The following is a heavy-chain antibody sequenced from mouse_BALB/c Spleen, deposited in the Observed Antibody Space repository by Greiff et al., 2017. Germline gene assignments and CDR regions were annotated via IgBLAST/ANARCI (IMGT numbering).Heavy chain of an antibody. CDR2: ISSGGSYT. Sequence: EVQGVESGGGLVKPGGSLKLSCAASGFTFSSYAMSWVRQTPEKRLEWVATISSGGSYTYYPDSVKGRFTISRDNAKNTLYLQMSSLRSEDTAMYYCARRGYGYDNYYAMDYWGQGTSVTVSS. J-gene: IGHJ4*01. D-gene: IGHD2-2*01. CDR1: GFTFSSYA. CDR3: ARRGYGYDNYYAMDY. V-gene: IGHV5-9-3*01.